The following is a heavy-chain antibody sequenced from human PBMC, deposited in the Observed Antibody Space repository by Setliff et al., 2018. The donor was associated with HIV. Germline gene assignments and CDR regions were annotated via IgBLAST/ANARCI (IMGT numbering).Heavy chain of an antibody. V-gene: IGHV1-2*06. CDR2: INPNRGDT. Sequence: GASVKVSCKASGYTFIGYFIHWVRQAPGQGLEWMGQINPNRGDTKSHHKFADRLIMSRDTSLTTVYMELTSLRSDDTAVYYCARVSSFNKVIREAFDIWGQGTLVTVSS. CDR3: ARVSSFNKVIREAFDI. J-gene: IGHJ3*02. CDR1: GYTFIGYF. D-gene: IGHD3-10*01.